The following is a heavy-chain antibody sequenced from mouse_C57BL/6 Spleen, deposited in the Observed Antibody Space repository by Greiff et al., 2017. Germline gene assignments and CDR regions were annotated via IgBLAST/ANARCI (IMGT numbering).Heavy chain of an antibody. V-gene: IGHV5-4*01. J-gene: IGHJ4*01. CDR3: ARSPMDY. CDR2: ISDGGSYT. Sequence: EVQLVESGGGLVKPGGSLKLSCAASGFTFSSYAMSWVRQTPEKRLEWVATISDGGSYTYYPDNVKGRFPISRDNAKNNLYLQMSHLKSEDTAMYYCARSPMDYWGQGTSVTVSS. CDR1: GFTFSSYA.